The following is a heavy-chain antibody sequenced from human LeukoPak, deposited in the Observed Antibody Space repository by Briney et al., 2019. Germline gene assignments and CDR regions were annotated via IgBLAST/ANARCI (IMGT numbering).Heavy chain of an antibody. CDR3: ARMDTAMGDYYYYMDV. CDR2: IYPGDSDT. V-gene: IGHV5-51*01. J-gene: IGHJ6*03. D-gene: IGHD5-18*01. CDR1: GYSFTSYW. Sequence: GESLKISCKGSGYSFTSYWIGWVRQMPGKGLEWMGIIYPGDSDTRYSPSFQGQVTISADKSISTAYLQWSSLKASDTAMYYCARMDTAMGDYYYYMDVWGKGTTVTISS.